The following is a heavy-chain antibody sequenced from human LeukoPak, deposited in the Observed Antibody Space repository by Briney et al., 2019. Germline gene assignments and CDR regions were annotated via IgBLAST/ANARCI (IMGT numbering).Heavy chain of an antibody. J-gene: IGHJ2*01. V-gene: IGHV3-21*01. CDR1: GFTFSSYS. D-gene: IGHD2-15*01. Sequence: GGSLRLSCAASGFTFSSYSMNWVRQAPGKGLEWVSSISSSSSYIHYADSVKGRFTISRDNAKNSLYLQMNSLRAEDTAVYYCARDSQVVVAATPGYWYFDLWGRGTLVTVSS. CDR2: ISSSSSYI. CDR3: ARDSQVVVAATPGYWYFDL.